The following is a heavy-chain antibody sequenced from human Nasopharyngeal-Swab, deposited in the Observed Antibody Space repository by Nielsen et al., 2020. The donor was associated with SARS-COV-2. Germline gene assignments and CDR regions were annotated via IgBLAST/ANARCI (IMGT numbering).Heavy chain of an antibody. CDR3: AREQQYYFDY. V-gene: IGHV4-59*01. CDR1: CGVIISFY. CDR2: IYYSGST. D-gene: IGHD1-1*01. J-gene: IGHJ4*02. Sequence: SETLSLTGSVGCGVIISFYWGWVRQPPGKGLEWIGYIYYSGSTNYKPSLKSRVTISVDTSKNQFSLKLSSVTAADTAVYYCAREQQYYFDYWGQGTLVTVSS.